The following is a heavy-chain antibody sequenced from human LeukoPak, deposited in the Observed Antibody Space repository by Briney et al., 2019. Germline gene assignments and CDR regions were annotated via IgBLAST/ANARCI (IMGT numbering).Heavy chain of an antibody. CDR1: GGSISSYY. J-gene: IGHJ5*02. V-gene: IGHV4-4*07. Sequence: PSETLSLTCTVSGGSISSYYWNLIRQPAGKGLEWIERIYTSVSTNYNPSLKSRVTMSVDTSKNQSSLKLSSVTAADTAVYYCARDGHYYDASAPTFGNWFDPWGQGTLVTVSS. CDR3: ARDGHYYDASAPTFGNWFDP. CDR2: IYTSVST. D-gene: IGHD3-22*01.